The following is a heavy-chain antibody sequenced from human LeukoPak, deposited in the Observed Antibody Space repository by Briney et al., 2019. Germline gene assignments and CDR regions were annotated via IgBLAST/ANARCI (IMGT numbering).Heavy chain of an antibody. CDR2: ISPSGGIT. CDR1: GFTFSSHG. J-gene: IGHJ6*04. V-gene: IGHV3-23*01. Sequence: PGGSLRLSCGASGFTFSSHGMNWVRQAPGKGLEWVSGISPSGGITYYTDSVKGRFTISRDNSKNTVSLQMNSPRAEDTAVYYCAKGRITMVRGVSMDVWGKGTTVTVSS. CDR3: AKGRITMVRGVSMDV. D-gene: IGHD3-10*01.